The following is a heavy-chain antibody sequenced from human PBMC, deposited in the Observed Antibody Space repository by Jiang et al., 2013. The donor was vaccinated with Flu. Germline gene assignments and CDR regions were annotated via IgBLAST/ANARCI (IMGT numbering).Heavy chain of an antibody. CDR1: GFTFSSYA. Sequence: VQLLESGGGLVQPGGSLRLSCAASGFTFSSYAMSWVRQAPGKGLEWVSAISGSGGSTYYADSVKGRFTISRDNSKNTLYLQMNSLRAEDTAVYYCAKSITVVVPAATTTFDYWGQGTLVTVSS. V-gene: IGHV3-23*01. CDR2: ISGSGGST. D-gene: IGHD2-2*01. CDR3: AKSITVVVPAATTTFDY. J-gene: IGHJ4*02.